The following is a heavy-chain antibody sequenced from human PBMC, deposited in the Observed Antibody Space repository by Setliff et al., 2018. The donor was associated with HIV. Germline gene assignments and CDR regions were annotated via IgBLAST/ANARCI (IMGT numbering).Heavy chain of an antibody. CDR3: ARDYFDSSAYHYGFGAFDI. V-gene: IGHV1-46*01. J-gene: IGHJ3*02. Sequence: GASVKVSCKASGYTFTSYYLHWVRQAPGQGLGWMGMINPSGGSASYAQKFQGRVTMSRDTSTSTVYMELSSLRSEDTAVYYCARDYFDSSAYHYGFGAFDIWGQGTMVTVSS. CDR2: INPSGGSA. D-gene: IGHD3-22*01. CDR1: GYTFTSYY.